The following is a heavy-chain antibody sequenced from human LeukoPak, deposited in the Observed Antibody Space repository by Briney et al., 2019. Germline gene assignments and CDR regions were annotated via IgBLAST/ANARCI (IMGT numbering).Heavy chain of an antibody. V-gene: IGHV3-23*01. D-gene: IGHD6-19*01. CDR3: ANSGWYTGSPSRPSY. Sequence: GGSLRLSCAASGFTFSSYDMSWVRQAPGKGLEWVSGISGSGGITSYAASVKGRFTISRDNSKNTLYLQMNSLRAEDTAVYYCANSGWYTGSPSRPSYWGQGTLVTVSS. CDR2: ISGSGGIT. CDR1: GFTFSSYD. J-gene: IGHJ4*02.